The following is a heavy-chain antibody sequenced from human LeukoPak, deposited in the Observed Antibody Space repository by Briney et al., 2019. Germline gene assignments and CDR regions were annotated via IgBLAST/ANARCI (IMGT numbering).Heavy chain of an antibody. Sequence: GGALRLSCEASGFNFNIAWMSWVRQAPGKGLEWVGRIKSKGSGETTGYAAHVKGRFIISREDCKNTLYLQMNSLKTEDTGVYYCTWNHDYYYNMGVWGKGTTVTVSS. CDR1: GFNFNIAW. V-gene: IGHV3-15*01. CDR2: IKSKGSGETT. CDR3: TWNHDYYYNMGV. D-gene: IGHD1-1*01. J-gene: IGHJ6*03.